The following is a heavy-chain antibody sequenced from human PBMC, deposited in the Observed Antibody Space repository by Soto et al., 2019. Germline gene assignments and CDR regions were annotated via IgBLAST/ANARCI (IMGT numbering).Heavy chain of an antibody. J-gene: IGHJ6*03. Sequence: QVQLQQWGAGLLKPSETLSLTCAVYGGSFSGYQWTWIRQTPGKGLEWIGEINDSGNINYNPSLKRRVTIFLDTPKKQISLKLTSVTAADPAVYYCARGLILWFGELSRRGGYYYYMDVWGEGTTVIVSS. CDR3: ARGLILWFGELSRRGGYYYYMDV. V-gene: IGHV4-34*01. D-gene: IGHD3-10*01. CDR1: GGSFSGYQ. CDR2: INDSGNI.